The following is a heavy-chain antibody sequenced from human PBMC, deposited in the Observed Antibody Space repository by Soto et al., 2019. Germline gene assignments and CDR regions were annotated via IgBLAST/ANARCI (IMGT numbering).Heavy chain of an antibody. CDR1: GFTFSSYG. V-gene: IGHV3-30*18. Sequence: QVQLVESGGGVVQPGRSLRLSCAASGFTFSSYGMHWVRPAPGKGLEWVAVISYDGSNKYYADSVKGRFTISRDNSKNTLYLQMNSLRAEDTAVYYCAKDRPSGSRPYYYGMDVWGQGTTVTVSS. CDR3: AKDRPSGSRPYYYGMDV. D-gene: IGHD1-26*01. J-gene: IGHJ6*02. CDR2: ISYDGSNK.